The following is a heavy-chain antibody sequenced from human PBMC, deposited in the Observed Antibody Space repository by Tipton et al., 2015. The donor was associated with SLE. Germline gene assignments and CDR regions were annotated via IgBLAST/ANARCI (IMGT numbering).Heavy chain of an antibody. D-gene: IGHD2-8*02. J-gene: IGHJ4*02. CDR3: AREGLVVPNYFDH. CDR2: IYYSGTT. CDR1: GGSISSSNW. Sequence: TLSLTCAVSGGSISSSNWWGWVRQPPGKGLEWIGEIYYSGTTYYNPSLKSRVTISVDKSRNQFSLDLTSVTAADTAVYYCAREGLVVPNYFDHWGQGTLVTVSS. V-gene: IGHV4-4*02.